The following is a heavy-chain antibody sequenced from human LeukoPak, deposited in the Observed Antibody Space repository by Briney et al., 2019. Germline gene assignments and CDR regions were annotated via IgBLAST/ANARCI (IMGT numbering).Heavy chain of an antibody. D-gene: IGHD3-22*01. CDR2: ISSSSSYT. Sequence: TGGSLRLSCAASGFTFSDYYMSWIRQAPGKGLEWVSYISSSSSYTNYADSVKGRFTISRDNAKNSLYLQMNSLRAEDTAVYYCARGGSYFDISGYYFYWGQGTLVTVSS. CDR1: GFTFSDYY. V-gene: IGHV3-11*05. J-gene: IGHJ4*02. CDR3: ARGGSYFDISGYYFY.